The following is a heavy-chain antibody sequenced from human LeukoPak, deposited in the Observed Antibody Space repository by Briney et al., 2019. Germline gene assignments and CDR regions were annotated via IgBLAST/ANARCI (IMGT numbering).Heavy chain of an antibody. V-gene: IGHV4-59*11. CDR2: IYYSGST. D-gene: IGHD5-18*01. J-gene: IGHJ6*03. CDR1: SGSISSHY. CDR3: ASREDTATGNDYYYYYMDV. Sequence: PSETLSLTCTVSSGSISSHYWSWIRQPPGKGLEWIGYIYYSGSTNYNPSLKSRVTTSVDTSKNQFSLKLSSVTAADTAVYYCASREDTATGNDYYYYYMDVWGKGTTVTVSS.